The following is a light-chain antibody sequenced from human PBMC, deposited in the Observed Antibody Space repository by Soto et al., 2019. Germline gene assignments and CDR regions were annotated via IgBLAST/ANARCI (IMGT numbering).Light chain of an antibody. J-gene: IGLJ1*01. CDR1: NIGSKS. Sequence: ELTQPPSVSVAPGQTARIPCGGDNIGSKSVYWYQQKPGQAPVVVVYDGSDRPSGIPERFSGSNSGTTATLTISRVEAGDEADYFCQVWDSTSDHYVFGAGTKVTVL. CDR3: QVWDSTSDHYV. CDR2: DGS. V-gene: IGLV3-21*02.